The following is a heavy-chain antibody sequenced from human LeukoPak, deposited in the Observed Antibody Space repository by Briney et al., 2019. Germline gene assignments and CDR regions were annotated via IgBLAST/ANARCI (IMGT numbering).Heavy chain of an antibody. Sequence: GGSLRLSCAASGFTFSTYWMSWVRQAPGKGLEWVANIKQDGSEKYYVDSVKGRFTISRDNAESSLYLQMSSLRAEDTAVYYCARDLPFYDFWSGHSYYFDYWGQGTLVTVSS. CDR2: IKQDGSEK. V-gene: IGHV3-7*01. CDR3: ARDLPFYDFWSGHSYYFDY. D-gene: IGHD3-3*01. J-gene: IGHJ4*02. CDR1: GFTFSTYW.